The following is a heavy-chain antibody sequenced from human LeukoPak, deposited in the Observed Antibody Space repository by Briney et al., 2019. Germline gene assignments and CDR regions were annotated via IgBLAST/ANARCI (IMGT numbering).Heavy chain of an antibody. CDR2: IGIRGDT. D-gene: IGHD5-18*01. V-gene: IGHV3-13*01. CDR1: GFTFSNYD. Sequence: PGGSLRLSCAASGFTFSNYDMRWVRQAPGKGLEWVSDIGIRGDTHYSRSVKGRFTISRENAESSLYLQMNSVRAEDTAVYYCARGGIQGSGIDEFDYWGQGTLVTVSS. J-gene: IGHJ4*02. CDR3: ARGGIQGSGIDEFDY.